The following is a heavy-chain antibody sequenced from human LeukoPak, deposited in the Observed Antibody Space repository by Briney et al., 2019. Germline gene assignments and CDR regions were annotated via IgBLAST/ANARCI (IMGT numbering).Heavy chain of an antibody. D-gene: IGHD3-9*01. J-gene: IGHJ3*02. CDR2: IKQDGSDK. Sequence: GGSLRLSCAASGFTFTKYWMTWVRQAPGKGLEWVGNIKQDGSDKNYMDSVKGRFTISRDNTKNSVYLQMSSLRAEDTALYYCASRRATLTDAFDIWGQGTMVTVSS. CDR1: GFTFTKYW. CDR3: ASRRATLTDAFDI. V-gene: IGHV3-7*01.